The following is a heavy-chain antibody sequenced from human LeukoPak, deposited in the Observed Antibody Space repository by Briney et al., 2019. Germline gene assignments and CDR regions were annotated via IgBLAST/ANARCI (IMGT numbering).Heavy chain of an antibody. V-gene: IGHV1-69*04. CDR2: IIPILGIA. CDR1: GGTFSSYA. J-gene: IGHJ3*02. D-gene: IGHD4-23*01. Sequence: GASVKVSCKASGGTFSSYAISWVRQAPGQGLEWMGRIIPILGIANYAQKFQGRVTITADKSTSTAYMELSSLRSEDTAVYYCARDRVVTHSFDIWGQGTMVTVSS. CDR3: ARDRVVTHSFDI.